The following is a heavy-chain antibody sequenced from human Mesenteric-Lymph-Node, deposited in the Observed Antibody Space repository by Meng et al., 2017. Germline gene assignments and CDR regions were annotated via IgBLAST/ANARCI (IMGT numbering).Heavy chain of an antibody. CDR1: GGSIRSYY. CDR3: AREGGEYDYGSGSFFISH. D-gene: IGHD3-10*01. V-gene: IGHV4-4*07. J-gene: IGHJ4*02. CDR2: IYSSGAT. Sequence: SETLSLTCSVSGGSIRSYYWSWIRQPAGKGLDWIGRIYSSGATYYNPSFRGRVSMSIDTSKNQFSLTLSSLTAADTAMYYCAREGGEYDYGSGSFFISHWGQGALVTVSS.